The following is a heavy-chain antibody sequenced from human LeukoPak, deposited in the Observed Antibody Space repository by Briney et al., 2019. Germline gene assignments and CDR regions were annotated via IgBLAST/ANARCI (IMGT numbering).Heavy chain of an antibody. D-gene: IGHD6-19*01. V-gene: IGHV3-74*01. CDR1: GFTFSSYW. CDR3: ARVPGIAVAGKYYYYYGMDV. Sequence: HAGGSLRLSCAASGFTFSSYWMHWVRQAPGEGLVWVSRINTGGSEINYADSVKGRFTISRDNAKNTLFLQMNSLRAEDTAVYYCARVPGIAVAGKYYYYYGMDVWGQGTTVTVSS. J-gene: IGHJ6*02. CDR2: INTGGSEI.